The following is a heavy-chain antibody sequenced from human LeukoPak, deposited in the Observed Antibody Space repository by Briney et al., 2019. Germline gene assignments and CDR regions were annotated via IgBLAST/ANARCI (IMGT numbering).Heavy chain of an antibody. V-gene: IGHV3-74*01. CDR3: TSDTVDTALGSDY. D-gene: IGHD5-18*01. CDR2: INSDGSST. CDR1: GFTFSRCW. Sequence: GGSLRLSCAGSGFTFSRCWMHWVRQAPGKGLVWVARINSDGSSTSYADSVKGRFTISRDNAKNTLYLQMNSLRGEDTAVYYCTSDTVDTALGSDYWGQGTLVTVSS. J-gene: IGHJ4*02.